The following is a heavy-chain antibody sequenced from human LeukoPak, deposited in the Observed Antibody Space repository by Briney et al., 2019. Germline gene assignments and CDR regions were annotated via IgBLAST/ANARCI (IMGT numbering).Heavy chain of an antibody. Sequence: GGTLRLSCAASGFIFGNYALNWVRQPPGKGLEWVSSIASSGKYIYYADSVKGRFTMSRDNAKNSLYLLMNRLRAEDTAVYFCARDSSEWFGELSYWGQGSLVTVSS. CDR3: ARDSSEWFGELSY. CDR1: GFIFGNYA. D-gene: IGHD3-10*01. J-gene: IGHJ4*02. CDR2: IASSGKYI. V-gene: IGHV3-21*01.